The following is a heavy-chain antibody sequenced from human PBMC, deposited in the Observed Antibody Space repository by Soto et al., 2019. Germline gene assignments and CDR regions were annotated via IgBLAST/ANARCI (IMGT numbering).Heavy chain of an antibody. J-gene: IGHJ4*01. V-gene: IGHV1-18*01. CDR1: GYTFTNYG. D-gene: IGHD6-6*01. CDR3: SRGTSIPASGDY. Sequence: QVQLVQSGAEVKKPGASVKVSCKASGYTFTNYGINWVRQAPGQGLEWLGWVSAYNGERRYAQRVQARVIMTTDTSTTPAYMELRSLRSDDTAVYYFSRGTSIPASGDYWGQGTLVTVSS. CDR2: VSAYNGER.